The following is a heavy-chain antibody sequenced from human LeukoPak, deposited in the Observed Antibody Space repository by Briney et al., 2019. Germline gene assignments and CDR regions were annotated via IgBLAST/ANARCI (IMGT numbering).Heavy chain of an antibody. CDR2: IWYDGSNK. CDR3: ARAPPLLNYYYYYMDV. CDR1: GFTFSSYG. D-gene: IGHD2-15*01. V-gene: IGHV3-33*01. J-gene: IGHJ6*03. Sequence: PGRSLRLSCAASGFTFSSYGMHWVRQAPGKGLEWVAVIWYDGSNKYYADSVKGRFTISRDNSKNTLYLQMNSLRAEDTAVYYCARAPPLLNYYYYYMDVWGKGTTVSVS.